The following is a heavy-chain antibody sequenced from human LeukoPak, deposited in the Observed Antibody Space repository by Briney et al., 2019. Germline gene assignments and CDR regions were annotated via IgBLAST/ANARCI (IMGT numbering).Heavy chain of an antibody. CDR2: ISAYNGNT. J-gene: IGHJ5*02. CDR3: ARVELLGGWFDP. V-gene: IGHV1-18*01. Sequence: ASVKVSCKASGGTFSSYAISWVRQAPGQGLEWMGWISAYNGNTNYAQKLQGRVTMTTDTSTSTAYMELRSLRSDDTAVYYCARVELLGGWFDPWGQGTLVTVSS. CDR1: GGTFSSYA. D-gene: IGHD1-26*01.